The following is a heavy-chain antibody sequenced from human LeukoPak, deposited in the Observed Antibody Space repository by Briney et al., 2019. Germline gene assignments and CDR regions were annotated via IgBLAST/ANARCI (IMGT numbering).Heavy chain of an antibody. CDR3: ARDREQQLVDAFDI. V-gene: IGHV3-23*01. CDR1: GFTFSTYA. Sequence: GGSLRLSCAASGFTFSTYAMTWVRQAPGKGLEWVSGIGGSGGSTFYADSLKGRFTISRDNSKNTLYLQMNSLRAEDTAVYYCARDREQQLVDAFDIWGQGTMVTVSS. CDR2: IGGSGGST. J-gene: IGHJ3*02. D-gene: IGHD6-13*01.